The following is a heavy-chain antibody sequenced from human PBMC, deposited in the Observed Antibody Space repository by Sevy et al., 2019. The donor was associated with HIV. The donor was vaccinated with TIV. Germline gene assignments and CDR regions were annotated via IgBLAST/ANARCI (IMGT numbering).Heavy chain of an antibody. J-gene: IGHJ6*02. Sequence: ASVKVSCKASGYTFTSYGISWVRQAPGQGLEWMGWISAYNGNTNYPQKLQGRVTMTTDTSTSTAYMELRSLRSDDTAVYYCARDSVYYYGSGSYYVDAIYGMDVWGQGTTVTVSS. CDR1: GYTFTSYG. CDR3: ARDSVYYYGSGSYYVDAIYGMDV. V-gene: IGHV1-18*01. CDR2: ISAYNGNT. D-gene: IGHD3-10*01.